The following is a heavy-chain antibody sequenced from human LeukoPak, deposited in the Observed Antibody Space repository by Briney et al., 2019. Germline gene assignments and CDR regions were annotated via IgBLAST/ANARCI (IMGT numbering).Heavy chain of an antibody. Sequence: GGSLRLSCAASGFTFYDYAMQWVRHAPGKGLEWVSGISWNSGSIVYADSVKGRFTISRDNAKNSLYLQMNSLRAEDTALYYCAKVACSSTSCYRLGDAFDIWGQGTMVTVS. D-gene: IGHD2-2*02. CDR1: GFTFYDYA. J-gene: IGHJ3*02. CDR2: ISWNSGSI. CDR3: AKVACSSTSCYRLGDAFDI. V-gene: IGHV3-9*01.